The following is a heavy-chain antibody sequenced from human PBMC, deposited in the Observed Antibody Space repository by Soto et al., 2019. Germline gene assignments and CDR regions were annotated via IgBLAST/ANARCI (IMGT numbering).Heavy chain of an antibody. CDR2: ISSSGSTI. D-gene: IGHD3-22*01. V-gene: IGHV3-11*01. CDR1: GFTFSDYY. J-gene: IGHJ4*02. Sequence: GGSLRLSCAASGFTFSDYYMSWIRQAPGKGLEWVSYISSSGSTIYYADSVKGRFTISRDHAKNSLYLQMNSLRAEDTAVYYCARPYYYDSSGYFYWGQGTLVTVSS. CDR3: ARPYYYDSSGYFY.